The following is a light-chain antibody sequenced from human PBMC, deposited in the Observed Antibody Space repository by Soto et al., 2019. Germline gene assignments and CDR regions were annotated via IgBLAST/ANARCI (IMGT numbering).Light chain of an antibody. CDR1: SSDVGGYNY. Sequence: QPARTQPASVSGSPGQSITISCTGTSSDVGGYNYVSWYQQHPGKAPKLMIYDVSNRPSGVSNRFSGSKSGNTASLTISGLQAEDEADYYCSSYTSSSTLYVFGTGTKVTVL. CDR2: DVS. CDR3: SSYTSSSTLYV. J-gene: IGLJ1*01. V-gene: IGLV2-14*01.